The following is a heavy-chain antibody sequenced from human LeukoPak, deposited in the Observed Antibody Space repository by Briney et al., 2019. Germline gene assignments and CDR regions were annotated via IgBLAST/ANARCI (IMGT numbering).Heavy chain of an antibody. CDR1: GFTVSTYY. D-gene: IGHD6-6*01. CDR3: ARELYSSSSEEYYYYYYYMDA. J-gene: IGHJ6*03. CDR2: IYSGGST. V-gene: IGHV3-53*05. Sequence: PGGSLRLSCAASGFTVSTYYMTWVRQAPGKGLECVSVIYSGGSTYYADSVKGRFTVSRDNSKNTLYLQMNSLRAEDTAVYYCARELYSSSSEEYYYYYYYMDAWGKGTTVTVSS.